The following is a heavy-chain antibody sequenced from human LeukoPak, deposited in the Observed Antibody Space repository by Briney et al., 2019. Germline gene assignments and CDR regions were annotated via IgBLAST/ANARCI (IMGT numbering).Heavy chain of an antibody. V-gene: IGHV3-30*02. CDR2: IRYDGSNK. CDR3: AKDRESLVPAAISAFDI. J-gene: IGHJ3*02. D-gene: IGHD2-2*01. CDR1: GFTFSSYG. Sequence: GGSLRHSCAASGFTFSSYGMHWVRQAPGKRLEWVAFIRYDGSNKYYADSVKGRFTISRDNSKNTLYLQMNSLRAEDTAVYYCAKDRESLVPAAISAFDIWGQGTMVTVSS.